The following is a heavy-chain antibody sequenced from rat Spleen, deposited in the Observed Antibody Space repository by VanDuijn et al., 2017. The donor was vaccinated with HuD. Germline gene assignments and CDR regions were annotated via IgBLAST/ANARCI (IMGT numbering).Heavy chain of an antibody. CDR3: ARQGIRFDY. Sequence: EVQLVESGGGLVQPGRSLKLSCAASGFTFSDYNMAWVRQAPKKGLEWVATISYDGSSTYYRDSVKGRFTISRDNAKSTLYLQMDSLRSEDTATYYCARQGIRFDYWGPGTMVTVSS. V-gene: IGHV5-7*01. J-gene: IGHJ1*01. D-gene: IGHD4-3*01. CDR1: GFTFSDYN. CDR2: ISYDGSST.